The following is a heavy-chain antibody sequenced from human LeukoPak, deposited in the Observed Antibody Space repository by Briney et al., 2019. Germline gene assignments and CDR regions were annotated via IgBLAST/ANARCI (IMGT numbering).Heavy chain of an antibody. CDR3: ARGVLGYCSSTSCYVLDY. Sequence: SDTVSLPRTLSGGSISIHYWRWTRHPAGKGLEGMGRIYTSGSTNYNPSLKSRVTMSVATSKNQFSLKLSSVTAADTAVYYCARGVLGYCSSTSCYVLDYWGQGTLVTVSS. J-gene: IGHJ4*02. V-gene: IGHV4-4*07. CDR1: GGSISIHY. D-gene: IGHD2-2*01. CDR2: IYTSGST.